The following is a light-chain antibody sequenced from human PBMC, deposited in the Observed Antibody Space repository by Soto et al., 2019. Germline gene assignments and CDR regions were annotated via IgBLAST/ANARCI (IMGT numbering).Light chain of an antibody. V-gene: IGLV1-44*01. CDR3: AAWDDSLNGPV. CDR2: SNN. J-gene: IGLJ2*01. CDR1: SSNIGSNT. Sequence: QSVLTQPPSASGTPGQRVTISCSGSSSNIGSNTVNWYQQLPGTAPKLLIYSNNRRPSGVPDRFSGSESGTSASLAISGLQSEDEADYYCAAWDDSLNGPVFGGGTKVTVL.